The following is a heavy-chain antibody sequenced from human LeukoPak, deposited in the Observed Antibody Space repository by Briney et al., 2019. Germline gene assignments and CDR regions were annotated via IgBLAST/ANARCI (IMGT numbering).Heavy chain of an antibody. V-gene: IGHV3-23*01. Sequence: GGSLRLSCAASGFTFSSYAMSWVRQAPGKGLDWVSAISGSGGSTYYADSVKGRFTISRDNSKNTLYLQMNSLRAEDTAVYYCAKDTHAAANIRRFDPWGQGTLVTVSS. CDR2: ISGSGGST. CDR1: GFTFSSYA. D-gene: IGHD6-13*01. J-gene: IGHJ5*02. CDR3: AKDTHAAANIRRFDP.